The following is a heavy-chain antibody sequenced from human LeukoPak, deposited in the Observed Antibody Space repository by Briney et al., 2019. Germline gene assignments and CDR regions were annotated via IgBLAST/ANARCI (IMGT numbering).Heavy chain of an antibody. V-gene: IGHV3-7*04. CDR1: GFTFTTYW. D-gene: IGHD6-13*01. CDR3: ATDPSSSWYRGKID. CDR2: IKQDGTEK. Sequence: PGESLRLSCAASGFTFTTYWMSWARQAPGKGLEWVANIKQDGTEKYYVDSVKGRFTISRDNAKNSLYLQMNSLRAEDTAVYYCATDPSSSWYRGKIDWGQGTLVTVSS. J-gene: IGHJ4*02.